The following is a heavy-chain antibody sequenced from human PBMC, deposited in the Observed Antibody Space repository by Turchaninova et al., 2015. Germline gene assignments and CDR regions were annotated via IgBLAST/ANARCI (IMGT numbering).Heavy chain of an antibody. V-gene: IGHV3-23*01. CDR2: VRVGDGQT. D-gene: IGHD2-21*01. CDR1: EFIFSSYG. Sequence: GGSLKLSCAASEFIFSSYGMGSVRKAPGEGLGWVASVRVGDGQTYDTESVKGRFTISRDISKYTLYLQMNNVRGEDTAVYFCARNTCGGGCSTSGWYFDLWGRGTLVTVSS. J-gene: IGHJ2*01. CDR3: ARNTCGGGCSTSGWYFDL.